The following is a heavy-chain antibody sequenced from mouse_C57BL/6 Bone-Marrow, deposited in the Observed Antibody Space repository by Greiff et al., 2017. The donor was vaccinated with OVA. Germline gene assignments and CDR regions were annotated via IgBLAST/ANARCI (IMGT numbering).Heavy chain of an antibody. D-gene: IGHD1-1*01. CDR1: GYTFTSYW. V-gene: IGHV1-64*01. Sequence: VQLQQPGAELVKPGASVKLSCKASGYTFTSYWMHWVKQRPGQGLAWIGMIHPNSGSTNYNEKFKSKATLTVDKSSSTAYMQLSSLTSEDSEVYHCAKLTTVVATSAMDYWGQRTTVTVAS. CDR3: AKLTTVVATSAMDY. CDR2: IHPNSGST. J-gene: IGHJ4*01.